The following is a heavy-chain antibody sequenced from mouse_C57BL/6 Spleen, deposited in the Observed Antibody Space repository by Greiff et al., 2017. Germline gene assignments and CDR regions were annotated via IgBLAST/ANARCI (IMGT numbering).Heavy chain of an antibody. Sequence: EVQGVESGGDLVKPGGSLKLSCAASGFTFSSYGMSWVRQTPDKRLEWVATISSGGSYTYYPDSVKGRFTISRDNAKNTLYLQMSSLESEDTAMYYCARGTTEFDYWGQGTTLTVSS. D-gene: IGHD1-1*01. CDR3: ARGTTEFDY. CDR1: GFTFSSYG. CDR2: ISSGGSYT. V-gene: IGHV5-6*01. J-gene: IGHJ2*01.